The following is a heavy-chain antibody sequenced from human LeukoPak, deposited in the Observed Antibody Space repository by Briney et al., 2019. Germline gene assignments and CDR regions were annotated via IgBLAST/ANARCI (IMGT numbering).Heavy chain of an antibody. CDR1: GFTFSGHA. CDR2: INSNGQNT. Sequence: GGSLRLSCAASGFTFSGHAMVWVRQAPGKGLEYVSAINSNGQNTYYANSVKGRFTISRDNSKNTLYLQMNNLRADDTAVYYCVKKGQADDDGKPDWGQGTLVTVSS. J-gene: IGHJ4*02. CDR3: VKKGQADDDGKPD. D-gene: IGHD1-1*01. V-gene: IGHV3-64*01.